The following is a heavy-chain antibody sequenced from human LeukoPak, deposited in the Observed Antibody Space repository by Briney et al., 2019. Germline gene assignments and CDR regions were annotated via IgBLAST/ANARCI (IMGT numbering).Heavy chain of an antibody. J-gene: IGHJ4*02. V-gene: IGHV3-30*18. CDR3: AKRIRH. CDR2: ISYDGSNK. CDR1: GFTFSSYG. Sequence: GGSLRLSCAASGFTFSSYGMHWVRQAPGKGLEWVAVISYDGSNKYYADSVKGRFTISRDNSMNTLYLQMNSPRAEDTAVYYCAKRIRHWGQGTLVTVSS.